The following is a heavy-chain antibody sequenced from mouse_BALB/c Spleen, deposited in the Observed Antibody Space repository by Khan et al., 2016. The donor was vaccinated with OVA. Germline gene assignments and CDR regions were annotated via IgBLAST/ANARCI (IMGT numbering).Heavy chain of an antibody. CDR2: IRGDGGI. CDR3: AKLRVFYFDY. V-gene: IGHV2-3*01. CDR1: GFSLTSNG. J-gene: IGHJ2*01. Sequence: QVQLKESGPGLVAPSQSLSITCTVSGFSLTSNGVSWVRQPPGKGLEWRGVIRGDGGINYHSVLKSRLSISKDNSKSQVFLKLNSLQTDDTATYYCAKLRVFYFDYWGQGTTLTVSS.